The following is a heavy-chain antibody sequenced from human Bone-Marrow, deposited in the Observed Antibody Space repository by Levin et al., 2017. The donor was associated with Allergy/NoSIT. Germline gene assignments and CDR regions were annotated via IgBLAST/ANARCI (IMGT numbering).Heavy chain of an antibody. Sequence: LSLTCAASGFSFSSYEMNWVRQAPGKGLEWVSYISSRNSTIYYADSVKGRFTISRDNAENSLFLEMNSLRAEDTAIYYCAREGLFMVRGFDNWGRGTLVTVSS. CDR3: AREGLFMVRGFDN. J-gene: IGHJ4*02. V-gene: IGHV3-48*03. D-gene: IGHD3-10*01. CDR1: GFSFSSYE. CDR2: ISSRNSTI.